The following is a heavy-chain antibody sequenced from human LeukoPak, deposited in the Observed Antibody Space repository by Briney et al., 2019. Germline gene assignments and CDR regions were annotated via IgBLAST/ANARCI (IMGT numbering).Heavy chain of an antibody. CDR1: GGSISSSSYY. D-gene: IGHD3-22*01. V-gene: IGHV4-39*07. CDR3: ARAGWYDSPFDY. J-gene: IGHJ4*02. CDR2: IYYSGST. Sequence: SETLSLTCTVSGGSISSSSYYWGWIRQPPGKGLEWIGSIYYSGSTNYNPSLKSRVTISVDTSKNQFSLKLSSVTAADTAVYYCARAGWYDSPFDYWGQGTLVTVSS.